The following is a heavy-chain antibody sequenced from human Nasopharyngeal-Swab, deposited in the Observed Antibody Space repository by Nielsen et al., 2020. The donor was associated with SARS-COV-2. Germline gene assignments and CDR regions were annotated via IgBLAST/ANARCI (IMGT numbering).Heavy chain of an antibody. Sequence: SGPTLVQPTEPLTLPCTVSGFSLSNARMGVSWIRQPPGKALEWLAHIFSNDEKSYSTSLKSMLTISKDTSKSQVVLTMTNMDPVDTATYYCARMVGDSSSWYEVRYYFDYWGQGTLVTVSS. CDR1: GFSLSNARMG. J-gene: IGHJ4*02. CDR3: ARMVGDSSSWYEVRYYFDY. D-gene: IGHD6-13*01. CDR2: IFSNDEK. V-gene: IGHV2-26*01.